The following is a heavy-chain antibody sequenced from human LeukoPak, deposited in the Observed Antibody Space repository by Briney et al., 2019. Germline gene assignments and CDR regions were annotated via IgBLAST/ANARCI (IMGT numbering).Heavy chain of an antibody. CDR1: GGSISSGGYY. J-gene: IGHJ6*02. D-gene: IGHD3-10*01. CDR3: AREWFGESVLGYGMDV. V-gene: IGHV4-31*03. CDR2: IYYSGST. Sequence: SQTLSLTCTVSGGSISSGGYYWSWIRQHPGKGLEWIGYIYYSGSTYYNPSLKSRVTISVDTSKNRFSLKLSSVTAADTAVYYCAREWFGESVLGYGMDVWGQGTTVTVSS.